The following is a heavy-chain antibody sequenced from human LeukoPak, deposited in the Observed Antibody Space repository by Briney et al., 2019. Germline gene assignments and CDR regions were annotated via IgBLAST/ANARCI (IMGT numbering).Heavy chain of an antibody. V-gene: IGHV3-23*01. Sequence: GGTLRLSCAASGFTFSSHGMNWVRQAPGKGLEWVSGIRGDGVTTYYADSVKGRFTISRDNSKNTLYLQMNSLRAEDTAVYYCAKDHRGYCSGGSCYLFDPWGQGTLVTVSS. CDR3: AKDHRGYCSGGSCYLFDP. CDR1: GFTFSSHG. CDR2: IRGDGVTT. J-gene: IGHJ5*02. D-gene: IGHD2-15*01.